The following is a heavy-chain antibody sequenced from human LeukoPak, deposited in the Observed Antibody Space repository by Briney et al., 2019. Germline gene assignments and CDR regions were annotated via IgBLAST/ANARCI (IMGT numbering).Heavy chain of an antibody. D-gene: IGHD3-22*01. CDR1: GFTFSSYA. V-gene: IGHV3-23*01. J-gene: IGHJ4*02. CDR3: AKTYYYDSSGSHYFDY. Sequence: PGGSLRLSCAASGFTFSSYAMSWVRQAPGKGLEWVSVISGSGGRTYYADSVKGRITISRDNSKNTLYLQMNSLRAEDTAVYYCAKTYYYDSSGSHYFDYWGQGTLVTVSS. CDR2: ISGSGGRT.